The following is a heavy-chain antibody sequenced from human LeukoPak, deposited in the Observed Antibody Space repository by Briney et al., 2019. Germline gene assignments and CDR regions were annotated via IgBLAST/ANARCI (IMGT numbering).Heavy chain of an antibody. Sequence: GSLRLSCAASGITFRSYGMHWVRQAPGKGLEWVAVISYDGSNKYYADSVKGRFTISRDNSKNTLYLQMNSLRAEDTAVYYCARASGAPGGMDVWGQGTTVTVSS. D-gene: IGHD6-19*01. V-gene: IGHV3-30*03. CDR1: GITFRSYG. J-gene: IGHJ6*02. CDR3: ARASGAPGGMDV. CDR2: ISYDGSNK.